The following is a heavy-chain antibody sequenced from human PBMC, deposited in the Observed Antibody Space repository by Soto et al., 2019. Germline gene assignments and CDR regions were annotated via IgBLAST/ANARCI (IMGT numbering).Heavy chain of an antibody. V-gene: IGHV4-59*12. J-gene: IGHJ4*02. Sequence: SETLSLTCTVSGGSISSYYWSWIRQPPGKGLEWIAYINYSGSTSCNPSLKSRVSISLDTSKNHFSLKLSSVTAADTAVYYCARGIGGTSDYWGQGTLVTVSS. CDR2: INYSGST. CDR3: ARGIGGTSDY. CDR1: GGSISSYY. D-gene: IGHD2-15*01.